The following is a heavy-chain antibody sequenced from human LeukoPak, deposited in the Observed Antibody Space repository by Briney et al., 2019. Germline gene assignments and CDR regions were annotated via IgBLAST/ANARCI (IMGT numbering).Heavy chain of an antibody. CDR3: AGYSSSWYDPDY. CDR1: GGSFSGYY. J-gene: IGHJ4*02. V-gene: IGHV4-34*01. CDR2: INHSGST. Sequence: PSETLSLTCAVYGGSFSGYYWSWIRQPPGKGLEWIGEINHSGSTNYNPSLKSRVTISVDTSKNQFSLKLSSVTAADTAVYYCAGYSSSWYDPDYWGQGTLVTVSS. D-gene: IGHD6-13*01.